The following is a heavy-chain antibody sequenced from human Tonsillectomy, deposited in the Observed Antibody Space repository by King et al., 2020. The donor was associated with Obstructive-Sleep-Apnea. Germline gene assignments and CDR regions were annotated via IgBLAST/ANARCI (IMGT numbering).Heavy chain of an antibody. CDR1: GFSFSSYA. CDR2: ISHDGSNT. Sequence: VQLVESGGGVVQPGRSLRLSCAASGFSFSSYAMHWVHQAPGKGLEWVAAISHDGSNTYYADSVKGRFTMSRDNSQNTLYLQMNSLRAEDTALYHCARDRLYTAVFTGEFDYWGQGTLVTVSS. J-gene: IGHJ4*02. CDR3: ARDRLYTAVFTGEFDY. V-gene: IGHV3-30*04. D-gene: IGHD5-18*01.